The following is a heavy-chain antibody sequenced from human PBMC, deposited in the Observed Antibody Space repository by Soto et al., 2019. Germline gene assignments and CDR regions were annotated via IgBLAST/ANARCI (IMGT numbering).Heavy chain of an antibody. CDR2: IYYSGST. D-gene: IGHD1-26*01. V-gene: IGHV4-61*01. CDR1: GGSVSSGRYY. CDR3: ARDRRVVGATNGHNWFDP. Sequence: SETLSLTCTVSGGSVSSGRYYWSWIRQPPGKGLEWIGYIYYSGSTNYNPSLKSRVTISVDTSKNQFSLKPSSVTAADTAVYYCARDRRVVGATNGHNWFDPWGQGTLVTVSS. J-gene: IGHJ5*02.